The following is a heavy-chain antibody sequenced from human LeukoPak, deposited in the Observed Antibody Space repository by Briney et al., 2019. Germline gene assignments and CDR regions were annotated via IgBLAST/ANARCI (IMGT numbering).Heavy chain of an antibody. J-gene: IGHJ4*02. CDR1: GFTVSSNY. V-gene: IGHV3-53*01. Sequence: GGSLRLSCAASGFTVSSNYMSWVRQAPGKGLEWVSVIYSGGSTYYADSVKGRFTISRDNSKNTLYLQMNSLRAEDTVVYYCTRDESFYGSGRYYWGQGTLVTVSS. CDR3: TRDESFYGSGRYY. CDR2: IYSGGST. D-gene: IGHD3-10*01.